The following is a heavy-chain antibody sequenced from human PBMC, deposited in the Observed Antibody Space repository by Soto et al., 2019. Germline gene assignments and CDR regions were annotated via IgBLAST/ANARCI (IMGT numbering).Heavy chain of an antibody. J-gene: IGHJ2*01. D-gene: IGHD3-10*01. CDR3: TRLQSGRNWYFDL. V-gene: IGHV3-73*02. CDR1: GFTFSGSA. Sequence: EVQLVESGGGLVQPGGSLKLSCAASGFTFSGSAMHWVRQASGKGLEWVGRIRSKANSYATAYAASVKGRFTISRDDSKNTAYLQMNSLKTEDTAVYYCTRLQSGRNWYFDLWGRGTLVTVSS. CDR2: IRSKANSYAT.